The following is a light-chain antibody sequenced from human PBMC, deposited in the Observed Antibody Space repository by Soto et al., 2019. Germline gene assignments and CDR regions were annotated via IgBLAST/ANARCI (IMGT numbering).Light chain of an antibody. CDR3: CSYAGGYTHAV. Sequence: QSALTQPRSVSGPPGQSVSISCSGTSSDVGTYNYVSWYQQHPGKAPNLMIYDVSKRPSGVPDRFSGSKSGNTASLTISGLQAEDEADYYCCSYAGGYTHAVFGGGTKLTVL. J-gene: IGLJ2*01. V-gene: IGLV2-11*01. CDR1: SSDVGTYNY. CDR2: DVS.